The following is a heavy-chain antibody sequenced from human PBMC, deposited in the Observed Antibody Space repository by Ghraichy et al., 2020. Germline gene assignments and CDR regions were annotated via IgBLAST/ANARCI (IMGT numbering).Heavy chain of an antibody. CDR2: INHSGSS. V-gene: IGHV4-34*01. J-gene: IGHJ4*02. Sequence: SETLSLTCAVYGGSFSGYYWSWIRQPPGKGLEWIGEINHSGSSNYNPSLKSRVTISVDTSKNQFSLKLSSVTAADTAVYYCARLGPRSYGPKPPNTLFDYWGQGTLVTVSS. D-gene: IGHD1-26*01. CDR1: GGSFSGYY. CDR3: ARLGPRSYGPKPPNTLFDY.